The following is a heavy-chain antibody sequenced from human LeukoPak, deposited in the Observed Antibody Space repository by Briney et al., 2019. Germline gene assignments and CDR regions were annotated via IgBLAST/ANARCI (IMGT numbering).Heavy chain of an antibody. CDR3: ARIPDYYYDSSGYVA. D-gene: IGHD3-22*01. CDR1: EFTFSSYD. CDR2: ISGSGNTI. J-gene: IGHJ5*02. V-gene: IGHV3-48*03. Sequence: AGSLRLSCAASEFTFSSYDMNWVRQAPGKGLEWVSYISGSGNTIYYADSVKGRFTISRDNAKNSLYLQMNSLRAEDTAVYYCARIPDYYYDSSGYVAWGQGTLVTVSS.